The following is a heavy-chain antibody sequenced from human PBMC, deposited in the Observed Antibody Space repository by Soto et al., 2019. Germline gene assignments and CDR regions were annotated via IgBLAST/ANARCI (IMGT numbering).Heavy chain of an antibody. J-gene: IGHJ3*02. CDR1: GGSFSGYY. V-gene: IGHV4-34*01. Sequence: QVQLQQWGAGLLKPSETLSLTCAVYGGSFSGYYWSWIRQPPGKGLEWIGEINHSGSTNYNPSLKGRVTISVDTSKNQFSLKLSSVTAADTAVYYCARGGPTTVVTPGEAFDIWGQGTMVTVSS. D-gene: IGHD4-17*01. CDR3: ARGGPTTVVTPGEAFDI. CDR2: INHSGST.